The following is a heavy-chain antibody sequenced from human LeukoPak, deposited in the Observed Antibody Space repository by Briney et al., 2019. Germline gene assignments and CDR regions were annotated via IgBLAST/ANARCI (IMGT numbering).Heavy chain of an antibody. CDR2: VWYDGSKT. D-gene: IGHD5-18*01. CDR1: GFTFSSYA. V-gene: IGHV3-33*01. J-gene: IGHJ3*02. CDR3: ARRESYGYAFDI. Sequence: GGSLRLSCAASGFTFSSYAMHWVRQAPGKGLEWVAVVWYDGSKTYSADSVKGRITISRDDSKNTLYLQMNSLRAEDTAVYYCARRESYGYAFDIWGQGTMVTVSS.